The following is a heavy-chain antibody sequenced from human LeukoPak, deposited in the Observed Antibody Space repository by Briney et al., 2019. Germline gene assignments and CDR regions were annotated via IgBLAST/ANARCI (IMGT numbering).Heavy chain of an antibody. CDR3: ARGDCSSTICYSPMDV. CDR1: GGSISSGSYY. Sequence: TLSLTCTVSGGSISSGSYYWSWIRQPAGQGLEYIGRMYTSGSTNYNPSLKSRVTISVDTSKNQFSLKLSSVTAADTAVYYCARGDCSSTICYSPMDVWGKGTTVTVSS. CDR2: MYTSGST. D-gene: IGHD2-2*01. V-gene: IGHV4-61*02. J-gene: IGHJ6*03.